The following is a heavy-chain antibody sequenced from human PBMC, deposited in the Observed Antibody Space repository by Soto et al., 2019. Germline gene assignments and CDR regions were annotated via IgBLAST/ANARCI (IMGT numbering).Heavy chain of an antibody. Sequence: PSETLSLTCTVSGGSISSGGYYWSWIRQHPGKGLEWIGYIYYSGSTYYNPSLKSRVTISVDTSKNQFSLKLSSVTAADTAVYYCARVTYDSSGYYYMDYWGQGTLVTVSS. CDR3: ARVTYDSSGYYYMDY. J-gene: IGHJ4*02. CDR1: GGSISSGGYY. D-gene: IGHD3-22*01. CDR2: IYYSGST. V-gene: IGHV4-31*03.